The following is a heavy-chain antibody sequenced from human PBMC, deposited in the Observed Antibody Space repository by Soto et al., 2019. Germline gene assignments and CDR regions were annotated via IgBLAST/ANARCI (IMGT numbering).Heavy chain of an antibody. CDR1: GGSICSGGYS. CDR3: ARDPGGYDLSGYFDY. V-gene: IGHV4-30-2*01. D-gene: IGHD2-2*01. Sequence: SETLSLTCAVSGGSICSGGYSWSWIRQPPGKGLEWIGYIYHSGSTYYNPSLKSRVTISVDRSKNQFSLKLSSVTAADTAVYYCARDPGGYDLSGYFDYWGQGTLVTVSS. J-gene: IGHJ4*02. CDR2: IYHSGST.